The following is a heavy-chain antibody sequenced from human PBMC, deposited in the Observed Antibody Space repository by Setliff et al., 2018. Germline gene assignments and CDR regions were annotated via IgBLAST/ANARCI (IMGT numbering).Heavy chain of an antibody. D-gene: IGHD2-8*01. CDR1: GYTFTGYY. CDR2: INPNSGGT. CDR3: ARGGQTNGAPYFDY. J-gene: IGHJ4*02. V-gene: IGHV1-2*04. Sequence: ASVKVSCKASGYTFTGYYMHWVRQAPGQGRAWMGWINPNSGGTNYAQKFQGWVTMTRDTSISTAYMELSRLRYDDTAGYYCARGGQTNGAPYFDYWGQGTLVTVSS.